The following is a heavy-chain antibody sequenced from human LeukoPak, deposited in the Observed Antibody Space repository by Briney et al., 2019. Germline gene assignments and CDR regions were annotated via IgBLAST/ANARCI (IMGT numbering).Heavy chain of an antibody. CDR3: AKDGRGVAGAGYYYYYMDV. J-gene: IGHJ6*03. D-gene: IGHD6-19*01. V-gene: IGHV3-43*01. CDR1: GFTFDDYT. CDR2: ISWDGGST. Sequence: GGSLRLSCAASGFTFDDYTMHWVRQAPGKGLEWVSLISWDGGSTYYADSVKGRFTISRDNSKNSLYLQMNSLRTEDTALYHCAKDGRGVAGAGYYYYYMDVWGKGTTVTVSS.